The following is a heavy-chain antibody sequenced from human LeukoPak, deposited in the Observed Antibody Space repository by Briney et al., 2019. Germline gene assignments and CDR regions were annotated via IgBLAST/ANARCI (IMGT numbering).Heavy chain of an antibody. CDR1: GGSISGYY. Sequence: PSETLSLTCTISGGSISGYYWGWIRQPPGKGLEWIGYINFIGNTNYNPSLKSRVTISEDTSKNLFSLRLSSVTAADTAVYYCARLRGLDCSTTSCSRLNAFDIWGLGTVATVSS. J-gene: IGHJ3*02. CDR3: ARLRGLDCSTTSCSRLNAFDI. CDR2: INFIGNT. V-gene: IGHV4-59*08. D-gene: IGHD2-2*01.